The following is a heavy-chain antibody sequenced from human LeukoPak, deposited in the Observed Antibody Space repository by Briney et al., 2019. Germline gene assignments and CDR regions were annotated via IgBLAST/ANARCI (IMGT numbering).Heavy chain of an antibody. CDR1: GYSISSGYY. Sequence: SETLSLTCAVSGYSISSGYYWGWIRQPPGKGLEWIGSIYHSGSTYYNPSLKSRVTISVDTSKNQFSLKLSSVTAADTAVYYCARRANWGSPTYYYYYMDVWGKGTTVTVSS. J-gene: IGHJ6*03. D-gene: IGHD7-27*01. CDR3: ARRANWGSPTYYYYYMDV. CDR2: IYHSGST. V-gene: IGHV4-38-2*01.